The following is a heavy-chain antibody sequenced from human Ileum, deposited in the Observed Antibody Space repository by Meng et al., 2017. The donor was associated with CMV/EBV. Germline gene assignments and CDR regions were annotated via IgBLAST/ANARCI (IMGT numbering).Heavy chain of an antibody. CDR2: IHPNTGDT. D-gene: IGHD6-19*01. V-gene: IGHV1-2*02. Sequence: VRLVQSGAEVEKPGASAKVSCKASGYTFTAFYIHWVRQTPVQGLEWMGWIHPNTGDTKYAQKFWGRFTMTRATSINTAYMELNSLTSDDTAVYYCVRNLIRGWGYDMWGQGTLVTVSS. CDR3: VRNLIRGWGYDM. CDR1: GYTFTAFY. J-gene: IGHJ4*02.